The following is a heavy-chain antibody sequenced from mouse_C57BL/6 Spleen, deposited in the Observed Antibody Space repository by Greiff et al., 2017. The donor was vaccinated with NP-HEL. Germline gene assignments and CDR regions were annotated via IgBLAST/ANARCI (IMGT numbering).Heavy chain of an antibody. CDR2: IHPNSGST. Sequence: QVQLQQSGAELVKPGASVKLSCKASGYTFTSYWMHWVKQRPGQGLEWIGMIHPNSGSTNYNEKFKSKATLTVDKSSSTAYMQLSSLTSEDSAVYYCARSALLSLYYYAMDYWGQGTSVTVSS. CDR3: ARSALLSLYYYAMDY. J-gene: IGHJ4*01. CDR1: GYTFTSYW. D-gene: IGHD1-2*01. V-gene: IGHV1-64*01.